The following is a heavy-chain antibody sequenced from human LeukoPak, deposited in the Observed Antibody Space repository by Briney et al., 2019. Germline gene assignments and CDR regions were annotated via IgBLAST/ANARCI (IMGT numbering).Heavy chain of an antibody. J-gene: IGHJ3*01. D-gene: IGHD6-13*01. CDR2: ISDSGST. Sequence: GESLKISCRVSGYIFSNYAMTWVRQAPGKGLEWVSTISDSGSTFYADSVKGRFTISRDNSKNTLFLQMNGLRADDTAVYYCAKDWPSEWQQLPDYDAVDVWGQGTMVTVSS. CDR1: GYIFSNYA. V-gene: IGHV3-23*01. CDR3: AKDWPSEWQQLPDYDAVDV.